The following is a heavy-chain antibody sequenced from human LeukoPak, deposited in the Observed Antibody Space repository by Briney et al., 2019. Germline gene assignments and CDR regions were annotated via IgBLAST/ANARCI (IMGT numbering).Heavy chain of an antibody. D-gene: IGHD3-10*01. CDR2: ISPYIGNT. Sequence: ASVKVSCKASGFHFTSFYISWVRRAPGQGLGWMGWISPYIGNTYYEETLQGRITVTTDTSTSTAYMELRRLTSDHTAVYYCARLPHFGQSYFNSCGQGTLVTVPS. CDR3: ARLPHFGQSYFNS. V-gene: IGHV1-18*01. CDR1: GFHFTSFY. J-gene: IGHJ4*02.